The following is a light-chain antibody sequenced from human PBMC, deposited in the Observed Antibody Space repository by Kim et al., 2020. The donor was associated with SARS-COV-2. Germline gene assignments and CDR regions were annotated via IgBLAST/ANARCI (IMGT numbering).Light chain of an antibody. CDR2: GNS. CDR1: YSNIGSYYD. V-gene: IGLV1-40*01. J-gene: IGLJ2*01. CDR3: QSYDRSLSSVV. Sequence: RVSIACTGDYSNIGSYYDVHWYQQFPGTAPKLLIYGNSNRPSGVPDRFSAAKSGTSASLAITGLQPEDEADYYCQSYDRSLSSVVFGGGTQLTVL.